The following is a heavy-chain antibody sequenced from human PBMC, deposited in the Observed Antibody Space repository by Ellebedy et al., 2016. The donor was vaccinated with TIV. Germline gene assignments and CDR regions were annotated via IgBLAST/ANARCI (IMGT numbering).Heavy chain of an antibody. V-gene: IGHV1-2*02. CDR1: GYTFTDYR. J-gene: IGHJ6*02. Sequence: AASVKVSCKASGYTFTDYRVHWVRQAPGQGLEWMGCINPNSDDTEYAPKFQGRVTMTWDTSIRTAYIDLSRLISDGTAGTAVYYCARGSGSWPNYGLDVWGQGTTVTVSS. CDR2: INPNSDDT. D-gene: IGHD3-10*01. CDR3: ARGSGSWPNYGLDV.